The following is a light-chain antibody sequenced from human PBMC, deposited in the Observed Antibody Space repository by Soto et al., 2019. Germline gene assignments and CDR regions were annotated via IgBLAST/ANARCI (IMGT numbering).Light chain of an antibody. Sequence: EIVLTQSPGTLSLSPGERATLSCRASQSVSSTYLAWYQQKPGQAPRLLIYGASSRATGIPDRFSGGGSGTDFTLTISRLEPEDFAVYYCQQYYGSRSFGQGTKVEI. V-gene: IGKV3-20*01. CDR3: QQYYGSRS. J-gene: IGKJ1*01. CDR1: QSVSSTY. CDR2: GAS.